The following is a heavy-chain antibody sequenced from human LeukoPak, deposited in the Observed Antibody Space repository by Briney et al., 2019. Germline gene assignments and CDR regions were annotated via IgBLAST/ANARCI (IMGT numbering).Heavy chain of an antibody. CDR3: ARGGYYGSGNDFRFDP. CDR2: IYHGGST. CDR1: GYSFSSGYY. D-gene: IGHD3-10*01. V-gene: IGHV4-38-2*02. Sequence: SETLSLTCTVSGYSFSSGYYWGWIRQPPGKGLEWIGSIYHGGSTYYNPSLKSRVTISVDTSKNQFSLKLSSVTAADTAVYYCARGGYYGSGNDFRFDPWGQGTLVTVSS. J-gene: IGHJ5*02.